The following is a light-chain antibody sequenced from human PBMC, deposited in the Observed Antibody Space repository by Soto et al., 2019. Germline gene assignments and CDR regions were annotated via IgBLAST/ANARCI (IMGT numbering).Light chain of an antibody. CDR2: DAS. J-gene: IGKJ4*01. CDR1: QGISSY. CDR3: QQVNVYPST. V-gene: IGKV1-9*01. Sequence: DIQMTQSPSDMSASVGDRVTITYRASQGISSYLGWYQQKPGKAPNLLIYDASTLHSGVPSRFSGGGSGTDFTLTISSLQPEDFATYYCQQVNVYPSTFGGGTKVDIK.